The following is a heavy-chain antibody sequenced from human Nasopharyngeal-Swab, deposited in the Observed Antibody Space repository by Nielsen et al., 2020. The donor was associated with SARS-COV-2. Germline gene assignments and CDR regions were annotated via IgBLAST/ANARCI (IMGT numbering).Heavy chain of an antibody. D-gene: IGHD6-19*01. CDR3: ARGGYRSGPAYFDF. J-gene: IGHJ4*02. CDR2: ISTDNGNR. Sequence: WVGQAPGQGLEWLGWISTDNGNRNYAQKVLGRVTMATDTSTSTVYMELRSLRSDDTAVYYCARGGYRSGPAYFDFWGQGALVTVSS. V-gene: IGHV1-18*01.